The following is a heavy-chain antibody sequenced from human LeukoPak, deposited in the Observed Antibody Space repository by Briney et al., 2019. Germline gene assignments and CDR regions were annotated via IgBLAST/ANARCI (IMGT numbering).Heavy chain of an antibody. Sequence: ASVKFSCKASGYTFTSYGISCVRQAPGQGLEWMGWISAYNGNTNYAQKLQGRVTMTTDTSTSTAYMELRSLRSDDTAVYYCARDPLQQLDGYYYGMDVWGQGTTVTVSS. CDR1: GYTFTSYG. D-gene: IGHD6-13*01. CDR3: ARDPLQQLDGYYYGMDV. V-gene: IGHV1-18*01. CDR2: ISAYNGNT. J-gene: IGHJ6*02.